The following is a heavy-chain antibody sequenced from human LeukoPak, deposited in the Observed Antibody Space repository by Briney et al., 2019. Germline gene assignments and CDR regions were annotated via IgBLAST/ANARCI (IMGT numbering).Heavy chain of an antibody. J-gene: IGHJ4*02. CDR1: GFTFSSNV. Sequence: GGSLRLSCSASGFTFSSNVMHWARQAPGKGVEYVSAISSNGGSTYYAGSVKGRFTISRDNSKNTVFLQMSSLRAEDTAVYYCVKEAIVPAAPDSWGQGTLVTVSS. V-gene: IGHV3-64D*09. D-gene: IGHD2-2*01. CDR2: ISSNGGST. CDR3: VKEAIVPAAPDS.